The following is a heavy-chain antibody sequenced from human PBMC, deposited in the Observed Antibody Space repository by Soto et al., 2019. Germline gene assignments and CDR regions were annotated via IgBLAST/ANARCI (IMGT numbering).Heavy chain of an antibody. V-gene: IGHV5-51*01. J-gene: IGHJ4*02. D-gene: IGHD1-7*01. CDR3: ARRNSDWNCVDY. CDR2: ISPGDSDI. Sequence: GESLKISCKASGYRFSRYWIAWVRQMPGKGVEWMGMISPGDSDIRYSPSFQGQVTISADKSINTAYLQWSSLKASDTAMYYCARRNSDWNCVDYWGQGILVTVSS. CDR1: GYRFSRYW.